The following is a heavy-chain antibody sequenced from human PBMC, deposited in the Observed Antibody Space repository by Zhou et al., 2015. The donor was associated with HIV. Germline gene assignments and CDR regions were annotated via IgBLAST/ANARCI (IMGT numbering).Heavy chain of an antibody. CDR1: GFTFSSYA. Sequence: EVQLVGVWGRLVSLGGSLRLSCAASGFTFSSYAMSWVRQAPGKGLEWVSAISGSGGSTYYADSVKGRFTISRDNSKNTLYLQMNSLRAEDTAVYYCAKVMTARLGAEYFQHWGQGTLVTVSS. J-gene: IGHJ1*01. CDR3: AKVMTARLGAEYFQH. CDR2: ISGSGGST. D-gene: IGHD6-6*01. V-gene: IGHV3-23*01.